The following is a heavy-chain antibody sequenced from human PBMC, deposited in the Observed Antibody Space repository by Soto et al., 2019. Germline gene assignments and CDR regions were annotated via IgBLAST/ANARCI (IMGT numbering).Heavy chain of an antibody. D-gene: IGHD3-9*01. Sequence: PGGSLRLSCAASGFTFSSYAMSWVRQAPGKGLEWVSAISGSGGSTYNADSVKGRFTISRDNSKNTLYLQMNSLRAEDTALYYCAKVRGYYDILTGYFDYWGQGTLVTVSS. V-gene: IGHV3-23*01. CDR1: GFTFSSYA. CDR3: AKVRGYYDILTGYFDY. CDR2: ISGSGGST. J-gene: IGHJ4*02.